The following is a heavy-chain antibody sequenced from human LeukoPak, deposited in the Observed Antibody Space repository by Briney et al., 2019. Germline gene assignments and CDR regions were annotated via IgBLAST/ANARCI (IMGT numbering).Heavy chain of an antibody. Sequence: GGSLRLSCAASGFTFSSYAMSWVRQAPAKGLEWVSTVSGSGDSTYYADSVKGRFTISRDNSKNTLYLQMNSLRAEDTAVYYCAKPPPDSSSGLFDFWGQGTLVTVSS. CDR3: AKPPPDSSSGLFDF. D-gene: IGHD6-13*01. V-gene: IGHV3-23*01. CDR2: VSGSGDST. J-gene: IGHJ4*02. CDR1: GFTFSSYA.